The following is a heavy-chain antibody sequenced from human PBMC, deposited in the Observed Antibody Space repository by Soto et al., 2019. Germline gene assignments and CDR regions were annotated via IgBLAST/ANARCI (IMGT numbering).Heavy chain of an antibody. CDR3: VRKPRYSGYDISRFFCGVGCYSPGYYYYGMDV. J-gene: IGHJ6*02. CDR1: GFTFSSYG. Sequence: GGSLRLSCAASGFTFSSYGMHWVRQAPGKGLEWVAVIWYDGSNKYYADSVKGRFTISRDNSKNTLYLQMNSLRAEDTAVYYCVRKPRYSGYDISRFFCGVGCYSPGYYYYGMDVWGQGTTVPVSS. CDR2: IWYDGSNK. D-gene: IGHD5-12*01. V-gene: IGHV3-33*01.